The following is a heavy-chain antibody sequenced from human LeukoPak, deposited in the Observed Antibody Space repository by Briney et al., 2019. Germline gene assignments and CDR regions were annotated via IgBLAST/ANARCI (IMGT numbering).Heavy chain of an antibody. CDR1: GFTFSSYG. J-gene: IGHJ4*02. Sequence: QSGGSLRLSCAASGFTFSSYGMHWVRQAPGKGLEWVAVIWYDGSNKYYADSVKGRFTISRDNSKNTLYLQMNSLRAEDTAVYYCARVPALGGSDDYFDYWGQGTLVTVSS. V-gene: IGHV3-33*01. CDR2: IWYDGSNK. D-gene: IGHD2-15*01. CDR3: ARVPALGGSDDYFDY.